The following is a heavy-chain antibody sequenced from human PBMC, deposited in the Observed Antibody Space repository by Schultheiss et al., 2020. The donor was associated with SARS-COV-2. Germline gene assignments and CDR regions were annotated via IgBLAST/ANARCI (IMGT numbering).Heavy chain of an antibody. D-gene: IGHD1-26*01. V-gene: IGHV3-33*01. J-gene: IGHJ4*02. CDR2: IFYDGSNK. Sequence: GGSLRLSFAASGFTFSSYGMHWVRQAPGKGLEWVAVIFYDGSNKYYADSVKGRFTISRDNSKNTLYLQMNSLRAEDTAVYYCARDSERGVGAAGYWGQGTVXTVSS. CDR1: GFTFSSYG. CDR3: ARDSERGVGAAGY.